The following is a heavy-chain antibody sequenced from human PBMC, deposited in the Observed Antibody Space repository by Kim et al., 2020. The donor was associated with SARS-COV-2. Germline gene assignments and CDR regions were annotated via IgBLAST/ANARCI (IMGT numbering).Heavy chain of an antibody. CDR1: GVSMSTYY. V-gene: IGHV4-59*01. CDR3: ATGGDIADF. CDR2: ISYSGRT. D-gene: IGHD2-15*01. J-gene: IGHJ4*02. Sequence: SETLSLTCTVSGVSMSTYYWSWIRQPPGKGLEWIGFISYSGRTNYNPSLKSRVTISIDTSKNHFSLNLNSVTAADTAVYYCATGGDIADFWGQGILVTVSS.